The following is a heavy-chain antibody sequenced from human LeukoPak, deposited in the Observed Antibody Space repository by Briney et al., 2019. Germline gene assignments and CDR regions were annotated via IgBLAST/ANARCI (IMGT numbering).Heavy chain of an antibody. V-gene: IGHV3-33*06. J-gene: IGHJ4*02. CDR3: AKERGWSGELLGPFDY. Sequence: PGGSLRLSCAASGFTFSSYGMHWVRQAPGKGLEWVAVIWYDGSNKYYADSVKGRFTISRDNSKNTLYLQMNSLRAEDTAVYYCAKERGWSGELLGPFDYWGQGTLVTVSS. CDR1: GFTFSSYG. D-gene: IGHD3-10*01. CDR2: IWYDGSNK.